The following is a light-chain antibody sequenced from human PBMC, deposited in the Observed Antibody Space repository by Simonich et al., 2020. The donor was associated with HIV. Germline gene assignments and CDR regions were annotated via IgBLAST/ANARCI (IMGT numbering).Light chain of an antibody. CDR3: MQALQTPYT. CDR2: LDS. Sequence: DIVMTQSPLSLPVTPGEPASFSCRSSQSLLHSNGYTYLDWYLQKPGQSPQLLIYLDSNRASGVPDRFSCGGSGTDFTLKISRVEAEDVGVYYCMQALQTPYTFGQGTKLEIK. V-gene: IGKV2-28*01. J-gene: IGKJ2*01. CDR1: QSLLHSNGYTY.